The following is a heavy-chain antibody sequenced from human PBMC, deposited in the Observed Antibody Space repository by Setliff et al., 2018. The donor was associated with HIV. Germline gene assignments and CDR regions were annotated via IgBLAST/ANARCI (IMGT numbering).Heavy chain of an antibody. J-gene: IGHJ4*02. CDR2: INPSGGST. CDR1: GYTFTNSY. D-gene: IGHD2-8*01. V-gene: IGHV1-46*01. Sequence: GASVKVSCKASGYTFTNSYIHWVRQAPGQGLEWRGEINPSGGSTTYAEKFQGRATLTRDTSTSTVYMELSSVRFDDTAVYYCARVPILVYASPLDNWGQGTLVTVSS. CDR3: ARVPILVYASPLDN.